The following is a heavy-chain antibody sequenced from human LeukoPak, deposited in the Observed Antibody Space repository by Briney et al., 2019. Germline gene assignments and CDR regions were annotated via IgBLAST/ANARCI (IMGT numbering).Heavy chain of an antibody. CDR3: AKANRGSYYGLGDYFDY. D-gene: IGHD1-26*01. J-gene: IGHJ4*02. V-gene: IGHV3-23*01. Sequence: GGSLRLSCAASGFTFSSYAITWVRQAPGKGLEWVSSIRSTGDSTFYADSVKGRFTISRDNSKNTLYLQMNSLRTEDTAVYYCAKANRGSYYGLGDYFDYWGQGTLVTVSS. CDR1: GFTFSSYA. CDR2: IRSTGDST.